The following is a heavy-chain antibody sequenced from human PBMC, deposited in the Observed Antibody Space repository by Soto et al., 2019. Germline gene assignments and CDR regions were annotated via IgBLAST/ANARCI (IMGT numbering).Heavy chain of an antibody. J-gene: IGHJ4*02. CDR3: ARHIDGVHFDS. D-gene: IGHD3-10*01. CDR2: IYYSGST. Sequence: QLQLQESGPGLVKPSETLSRTCSVSGASITNPIYYWAWIRQPPGKGLEWIGSIYYSGSTYYNPSLNSRVTISIDTSKSQFSLSLTSVTAADTALYYCARHIDGVHFDSWGQGTLVTVSS. CDR1: GASITNPIYY. V-gene: IGHV4-39*01.